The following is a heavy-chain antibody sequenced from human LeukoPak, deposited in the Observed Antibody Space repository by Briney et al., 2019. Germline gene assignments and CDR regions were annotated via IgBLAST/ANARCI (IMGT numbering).Heavy chain of an antibody. Sequence: GGSLRLSCAASGXTFSDYSMNWVRQAPGKGLEWVSSISSSGSFIYYADSLRGRFTISRDNAKNSLYLQMNSLRAEDTAVYYCAREGLCSGGSCPLDYWGKGTLVTVSS. V-gene: IGHV3-21*01. D-gene: IGHD2-15*01. J-gene: IGHJ4*02. CDR3: AREGLCSGGSCPLDY. CDR1: GXTFSDYS. CDR2: ISSSGSFI.